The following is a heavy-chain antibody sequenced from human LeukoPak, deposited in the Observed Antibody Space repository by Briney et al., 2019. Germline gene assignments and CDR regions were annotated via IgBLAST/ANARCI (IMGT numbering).Heavy chain of an antibody. J-gene: IGHJ4*02. CDR1: GGSISNYY. V-gene: IGHV4-59*12. D-gene: IGHD2-2*01. CDR2: IYSSGST. CDR3: AREGPYCSSTSCYAADY. Sequence: PSETLSLTCSVSGGSISNYYWSWIRQPPGKGLEWIGYIYSSGSTNYNPSLKSRVTMSVDTSKNQFSLKLSSVTAADTAVYYCAREGPYCSSTSCYAADYWGQGTLVTVSS.